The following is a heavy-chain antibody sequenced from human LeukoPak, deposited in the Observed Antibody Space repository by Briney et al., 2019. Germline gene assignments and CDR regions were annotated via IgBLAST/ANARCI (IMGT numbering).Heavy chain of an antibody. J-gene: IGHJ4*02. Sequence: PGGSLRLSCAASGFTFSSYSMNWVRQAPGKGLEWVSSISSSSGYIYYADSVKGRFTISRDNAKNSLYLQMNSLRAEDTAVYYCARGESIAAPPATDDYWGQGTLVTVSS. D-gene: IGHD6-6*01. CDR2: ISSSSGYI. CDR3: ARGESIAAPPATDDY. CDR1: GFTFSSYS. V-gene: IGHV3-21*01.